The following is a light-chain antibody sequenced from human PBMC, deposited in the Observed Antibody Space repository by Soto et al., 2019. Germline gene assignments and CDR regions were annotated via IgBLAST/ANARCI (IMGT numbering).Light chain of an antibody. J-gene: IGLJ1*01. V-gene: IGLV2-23*02. CDR2: DVS. CDR3: SLDAGSSIYV. Sequence: QPALSQPASVSGSPGQSITMSCTDVGCYGRVAWYQQHPGKVPKLMIYDVSKRPSGVSERFSGSKTGNTAYLTISALQADDEADYYCSLDAGSSIYVFGTGTKVTVL. CDR1: VGCYGR.